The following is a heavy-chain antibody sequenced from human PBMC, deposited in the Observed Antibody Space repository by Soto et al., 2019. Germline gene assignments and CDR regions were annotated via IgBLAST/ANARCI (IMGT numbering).Heavy chain of an antibody. V-gene: IGHV1-18*01. D-gene: IGHD5-12*01. CDR3: ASEGVAPYYYYGMVV. Sequence: QVQLVQSGAEVKKPGASVKVSCKASGYTFTRSGISWVRQAPGQGPEWMGWISSYNGDTNYAQTFQGRVTMTTDTSTSTAYMERRSLRSDDTAVYYCASEGVAPYYYYGMVVWGQGTPVTVSS. CDR1: GYTFTRSG. CDR2: ISSYNGDT. J-gene: IGHJ6*02.